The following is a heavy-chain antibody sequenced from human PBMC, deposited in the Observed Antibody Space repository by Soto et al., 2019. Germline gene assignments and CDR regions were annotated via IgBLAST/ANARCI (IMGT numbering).Heavy chain of an antibody. D-gene: IGHD6-13*01. Sequence: SETLSLTCTVSGGSISSYYWSWIRQPPGKGLEWIGYIYYSGSTNYNPSLKSRVTISVDTSKNQFSLKLSSVTASDTAVYYCARGGNTSSWYAFWFDSWGQGTLVTSPQ. V-gene: IGHV4-59*01. CDR1: GGSISSYY. CDR2: IYYSGST. CDR3: ARGGNTSSWYAFWFDS. J-gene: IGHJ5*01.